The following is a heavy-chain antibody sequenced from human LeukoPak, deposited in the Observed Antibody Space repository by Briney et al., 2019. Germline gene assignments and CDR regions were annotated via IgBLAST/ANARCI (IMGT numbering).Heavy chain of an antibody. CDR1: GFSFSGFD. V-gene: IGHV3-48*03. Sequence: GGSLRLSCAASGFSFSGFDMNWVRQAPGKGLEWIAHIGTSVNAIYYADSVKGRFTISRDNARDSLFLQMDSLRDEDTAVYYCARDSVWFGDLLNWGQGALVIVST. CDR2: IGTSVNAI. D-gene: IGHD3-10*01. CDR3: ARDSVWFGDLLN. J-gene: IGHJ4*02.